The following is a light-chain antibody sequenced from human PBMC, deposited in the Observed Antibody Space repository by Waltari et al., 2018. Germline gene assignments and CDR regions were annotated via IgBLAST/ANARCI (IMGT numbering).Light chain of an antibody. CDR1: SSDVGGYNY. V-gene: IGLV2-23*02. J-gene: IGLJ2*01. Sequence: QSALTQPASVSGSPGPSITISCTGTSSDVGGYNYVSWYQHHPGKAPKLMIYDVSKRPSGVSNRFAGSKSGNTASLTIAGLQAEDEADYYCCSYAGSSSVVFGGGTKLTVL. CDR3: CSYAGSSSVV. CDR2: DVS.